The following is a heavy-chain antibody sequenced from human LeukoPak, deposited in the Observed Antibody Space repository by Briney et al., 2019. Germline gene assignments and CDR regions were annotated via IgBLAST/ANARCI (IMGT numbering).Heavy chain of an antibody. CDR3: ARTSSSWYNWFDP. CDR1: GGSINSYY. CDR2: IYTSGST. J-gene: IGHJ5*02. D-gene: IGHD6-13*01. Sequence: SETLSLTCTVSGGSINSYYWSWIRQPAGQGLEWIGRIYTSGSTYYNPSLKSRVTMSVDTSKNQSSLKPSSVTAADTAVYYCARTSSSWYNWFDPRGQGTLVPSPQ. V-gene: IGHV4-4*07.